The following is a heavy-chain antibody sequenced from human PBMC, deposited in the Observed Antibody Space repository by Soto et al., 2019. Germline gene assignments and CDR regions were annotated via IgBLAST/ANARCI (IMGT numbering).Heavy chain of an antibody. V-gene: IGHV3-74*01. CDR3: ARVGLYSNYYY. CDR2: INSDGSST. Sequence: EVQLVESGGGLVQPGGSLRLSCAASGFTFSSSWMHWVRQAPGKGLVWVSRINSDGSSTSYAASVKGRFTISRDNAKNAMYMQMNSLIAEDTAVYYWARVGLYSNYYYWGQRTVVTVSS. D-gene: IGHD4-4*01. J-gene: IGHJ4*02. CDR1: GFTFSSSW.